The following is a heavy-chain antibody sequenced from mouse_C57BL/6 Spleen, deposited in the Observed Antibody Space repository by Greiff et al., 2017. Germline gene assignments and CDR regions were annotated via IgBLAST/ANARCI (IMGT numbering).Heavy chain of an antibody. Sequence: EVMLQQSGPELVKPGASVKIPCKASGYTFTDYNMDWVKQSHGKSLEWIGDINPNNGGTIYNQKFKGKATLTVDKSSSTAYMELRSLTSEDTAVYYCARSRDYDEVSSYYFDYWGQGTTLTVSS. D-gene: IGHD2-4*01. CDR1: GYTFTDYN. V-gene: IGHV1-18*01. CDR2: INPNNGGT. CDR3: ARSRDYDEVSSYYFDY. J-gene: IGHJ2*01.